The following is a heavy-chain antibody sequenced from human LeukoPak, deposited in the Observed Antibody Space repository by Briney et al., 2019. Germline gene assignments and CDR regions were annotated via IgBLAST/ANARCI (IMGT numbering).Heavy chain of an antibody. CDR1: GFIFSTYA. CDR2: ISASGGST. Sequence: GGSLRLSCASSGFIFSTYAMSWVRQAPGKGLEWVSSISASGGSTYYADSVKGRFSISRDNSRNTLYLQMNSLRAEDTAVYYCAKGGAVTRLGWFDPWGQGTLVTVSS. CDR3: AKGGAVTRLGWFDP. D-gene: IGHD4-23*01. J-gene: IGHJ5*02. V-gene: IGHV3-23*01.